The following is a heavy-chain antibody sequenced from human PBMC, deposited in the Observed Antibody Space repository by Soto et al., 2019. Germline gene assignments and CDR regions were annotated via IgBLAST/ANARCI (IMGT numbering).Heavy chain of an antibody. CDR1: GYTFTKYG. Sequence: QVQLLQSGAEVKRPGASVKVSCKASGYTFTKYGITWLRQAPGQGLERVGWISPYGGSIHYVQKFQGRATMTTDSSTATAYLELVSLRSDDTAVYYCARDLVYCSSGPCFGSGTSFDFWGQGTLGTVSS. D-gene: IGHD6-19*01. V-gene: IGHV1-18*01. CDR2: ISPYGGSI. CDR3: ARDLVYCSSGPCFGSGTSFDF. J-gene: IGHJ4*02.